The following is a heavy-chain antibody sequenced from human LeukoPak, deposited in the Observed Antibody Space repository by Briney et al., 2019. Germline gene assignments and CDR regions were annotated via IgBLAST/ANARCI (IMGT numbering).Heavy chain of an antibody. V-gene: IGHV1-24*01. Sequence: ASVKVSCKVSGYTLTELSMHWVRQAPGKGLEWMGGFDPEDGETIYAQKFQGRVTMTEDTSTDTAYMELSSLRPEDTAVYYCATVLPTELAFDYWGQGTLVTVSS. CDR2: FDPEDGET. D-gene: IGHD6-13*01. CDR3: ATVLPTELAFDY. J-gene: IGHJ4*02. CDR1: GYTLTELS.